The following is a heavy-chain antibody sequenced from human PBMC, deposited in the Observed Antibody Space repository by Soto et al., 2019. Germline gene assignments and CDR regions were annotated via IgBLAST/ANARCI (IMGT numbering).Heavy chain of an antibody. CDR3: DRGATMVREVISLFAY. J-gene: IGHJ4*02. CDR2: ISPSGDST. D-gene: IGHD3-10*01. Sequence: QVQLVQSGAEVKEPGSSVKVSCKASGYTFTTYYMHWVRQAPGQGLEWMGIISPSGDSTPYAQKFQGRVTMNRGTSTSTVYRELSRLRSEDTALYYCDRGATMVREVISLFAYWGQGTLVTVSS. V-gene: IGHV1-46*03. CDR1: GYTFTTYY.